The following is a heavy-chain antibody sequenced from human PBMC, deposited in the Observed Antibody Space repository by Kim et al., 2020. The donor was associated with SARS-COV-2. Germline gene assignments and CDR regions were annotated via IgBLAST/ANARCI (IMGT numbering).Heavy chain of an antibody. CDR2: MNPNSGNT. Sequence: ASVKVSCKASGYTFTSYDINWVRQATGQGLEWMGWMNPNSGNTGYAQKFQGRVTMTRNTSINTAYMELSSLRSEDTAVYYCARAGAAAGYNWFDPWGQGTLVTVSS. J-gene: IGHJ5*02. CDR3: ARAGAAAGYNWFDP. CDR1: GYTFTSYD. D-gene: IGHD6-13*01. V-gene: IGHV1-8*01.